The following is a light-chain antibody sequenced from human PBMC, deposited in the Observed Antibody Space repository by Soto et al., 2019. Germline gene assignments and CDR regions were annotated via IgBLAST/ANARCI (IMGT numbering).Light chain of an antibody. J-gene: IGLJ2*01. CDR1: SGHSSYA. CDR3: QTWGTGFHVV. Sequence: QLVLTQSPSASASLGASVKLTCTLSSGHSSYAIAWHQQQPEKGPRYLMKLNSDGSHSKGDGIPDRFSGSSSGAERYLTISSLQSDDEADYYCQTWGTGFHVVFGGGTKLTVL. CDR2: LNSDGSH. V-gene: IGLV4-69*01.